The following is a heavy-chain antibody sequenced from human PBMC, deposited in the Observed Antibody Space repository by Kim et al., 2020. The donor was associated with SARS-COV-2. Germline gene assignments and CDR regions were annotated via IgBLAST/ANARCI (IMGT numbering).Heavy chain of an antibody. J-gene: IGHJ3*02. CDR1: GFTFDDYG. D-gene: IGHD3-10*01. Sequence: GGSLRLSCAASGFTFDDYGMSWVRQAPGKGLEWVSGINWNGGSTGYADSVKGRFTISRDNAKNSLYLQMNSLRAEDTALYYCARVWFSPSPHAFDIWGQGTMVTVSS. CDR3: ARVWFSPSPHAFDI. CDR2: INWNGGST. V-gene: IGHV3-20*04.